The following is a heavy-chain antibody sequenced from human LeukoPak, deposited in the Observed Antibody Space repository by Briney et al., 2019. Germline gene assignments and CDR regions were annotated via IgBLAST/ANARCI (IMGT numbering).Heavy chain of an antibody. Sequence: PGGSLRLSCAASGFTFSSYWMHWVRQAPGKGLVWVSRISKDGSSTYYADSVKGRFTISRDNAKNTLYLQMNSLRAEDTAVYYCARDEVGVGATHDYWGPGTLVTVSS. CDR2: ISKDGSST. CDR3: ARDEVGVGATHDY. V-gene: IGHV3-74*01. J-gene: IGHJ4*02. CDR1: GFTFSSYW. D-gene: IGHD1-26*01.